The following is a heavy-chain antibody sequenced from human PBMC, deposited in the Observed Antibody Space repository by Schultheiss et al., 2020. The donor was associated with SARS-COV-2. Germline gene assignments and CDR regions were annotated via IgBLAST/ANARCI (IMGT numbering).Heavy chain of an antibody. CDR2: ISYDGSNK. Sequence: GGSLRLSCAASGFSVSTNYMTWVRQAPGKGLEWVAVISYDGSNKYYADSVKGRFTISRDNSENTLYLQMNSLRAEDTAVYYCAKDLTGYDDYGGFQHWGQGTLVTVSS. CDR3: AKDLTGYDDYGGFQH. CDR1: GFSVSTNY. J-gene: IGHJ1*01. D-gene: IGHD4-23*01. V-gene: IGHV3-30*07.